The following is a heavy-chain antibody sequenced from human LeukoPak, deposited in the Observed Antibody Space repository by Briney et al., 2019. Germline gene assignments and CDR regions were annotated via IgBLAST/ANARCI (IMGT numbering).Heavy chain of an antibody. J-gene: IGHJ4*02. CDR2: IYYSGST. Sequence: PPETLSLTCTVSGGSISTYYWSWIRQPPGKGLEWIGYIYYSGSTNYNPSLKSRVTISVDTSKNQFFLKLSSVTAADTAVYYCARENDSSGYYYDYWGQGTLVTVSS. V-gene: IGHV4-59*01. D-gene: IGHD3-22*01. CDR1: GGSISTYY. CDR3: ARENDSSGYYYDY.